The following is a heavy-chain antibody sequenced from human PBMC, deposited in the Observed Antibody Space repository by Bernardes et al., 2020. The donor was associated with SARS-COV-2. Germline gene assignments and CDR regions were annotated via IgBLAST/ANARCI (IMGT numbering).Heavy chain of an antibody. CDR3: ARESSLGGTYFVDY. V-gene: IGHV3-74*01. CDR2: INGDGSST. D-gene: IGHD1-26*01. CDR1: GFTFSRYW. J-gene: IGHJ4*02. Sequence: GGCLSRSCAASGFTFSRYWMQWVRPAPGKGLVWVSRINGDGSSTRYADSVKGRFTISRDNAKNTLFLQLDSLRAEDAAVYYCARESSLGGTYFVDYWGQGTLLTVSS.